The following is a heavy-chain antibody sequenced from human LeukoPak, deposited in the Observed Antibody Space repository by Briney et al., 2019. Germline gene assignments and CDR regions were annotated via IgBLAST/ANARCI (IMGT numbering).Heavy chain of an antibody. Sequence: GASVKVSCKASGYTFTNYGISWVRQATGQGLEWMGWMNPNSGNTGYAQKFQGRVTITRNTSISTAYMELSSLRSEDTAVYYCARAGTVGFDYWGQGTLVTVSS. CDR2: MNPNSGNT. D-gene: IGHD3-10*01. J-gene: IGHJ4*02. CDR3: ARAGTVGFDY. V-gene: IGHV1-8*03. CDR1: GYTFTNYG.